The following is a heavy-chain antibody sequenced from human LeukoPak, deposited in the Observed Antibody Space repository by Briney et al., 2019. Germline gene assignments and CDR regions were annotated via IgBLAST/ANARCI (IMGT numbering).Heavy chain of an antibody. CDR1: GFTFSSYG. V-gene: IGHV3-33*01. CDR3: ARSGGRYTYYFDY. D-gene: IGHD3-16*01. J-gene: IGHJ4*02. CDR2: IGYDGSNK. Sequence: GGSLRLSCATSGFTFSSYGMHWVRQAPGKGLEWVAVIGYDGSNKYYADSVKGRFTISRDNSKNTLYLQMNSLRAEDTAVYYCARSGGRYTYYFDYWGQGTLVTVSS.